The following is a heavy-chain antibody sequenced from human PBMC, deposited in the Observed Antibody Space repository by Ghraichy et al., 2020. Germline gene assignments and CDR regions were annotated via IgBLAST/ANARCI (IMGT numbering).Heavy chain of an antibody. V-gene: IGHV3-73*01. CDR1: GFTFSGSA. CDR2: IRSKANIYAT. CDR3: TRLSTEVEV. J-gene: IGHJ4*02. Sequence: GGSLRLSCAASGFTFSGSAMHWVRQASGKGLEWVGRIRSKANIYATAYAASVKGRFTISRDDSKNTAYLQMNSLKTEDTAVYYCTRLSTEVEVWGQGTLVTVSS. D-gene: IGHD2/OR15-2a*01.